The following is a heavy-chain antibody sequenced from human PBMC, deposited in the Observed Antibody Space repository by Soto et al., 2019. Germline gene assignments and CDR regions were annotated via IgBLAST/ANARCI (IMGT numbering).Heavy chain of an antibody. J-gene: IGHJ5*02. D-gene: IGHD3-10*01. Sequence: ASVKVSCKASGGTFSSYAISWVRQAPGQGLEWMGGIIPIFGTANYAQKFQGRVTITADESTSTAYMELSSLRSEDTAVYYCARDGGSGSYWFDPWGQGTLVTVSS. CDR2: IIPIFGTA. V-gene: IGHV1-69*13. CDR1: GGTFSSYA. CDR3: ARDGGSGSYWFDP.